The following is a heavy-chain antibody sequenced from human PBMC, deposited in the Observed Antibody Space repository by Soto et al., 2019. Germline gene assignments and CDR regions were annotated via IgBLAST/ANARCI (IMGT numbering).Heavy chain of an antibody. Sequence: QVQLVQSGAEVRKPGASVRVSCKASGYSFTGHDVNWVRQASGQGLEWMGCMNPKSGGTGYAQKFQGRVTKRRDTSINTAYRDLSGRTSQDTTVYYWVKVAELQSGYYHAMDFWGQGTTVTVSS. CDR2: MNPKSGGT. CDR3: VKVAELQSGYYHAMDF. V-gene: IGHV1-8*01. J-gene: IGHJ6*02. D-gene: IGHD2-15*01. CDR1: GYSFTGHD.